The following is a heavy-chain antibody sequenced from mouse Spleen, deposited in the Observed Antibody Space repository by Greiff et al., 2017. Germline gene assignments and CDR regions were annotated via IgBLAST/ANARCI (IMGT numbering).Heavy chain of an antibody. CDR2: IDPENGDT. V-gene: IGHV14-4*01. CDR3: TKGGWGY. Sequence: EVQVVESGAELVRPGASVKLSCTASGFNIKDDYMHWVKQRPEQGLEWIGWIDPENGDTEYASKFQGKATITADTSSNTAYLQLSSLTSEDTAVYYCTKGGWGYWGQGTTLTVSS. CDR1: GFNIKDDY. D-gene: IGHD1-1*02. J-gene: IGHJ2*01.